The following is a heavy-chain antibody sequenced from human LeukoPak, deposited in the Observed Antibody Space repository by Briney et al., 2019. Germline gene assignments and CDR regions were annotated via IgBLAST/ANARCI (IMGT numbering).Heavy chain of an antibody. Sequence: GGALRLSCAASGFTFSSYAMSGVREAPGKGLEWGSAISGSGGSTYYADSVKGRFTISRDNSKNTLYLQMNSLRAEDTAVYYCAKENTAMAAMTDYWGQGTLVTVSS. J-gene: IGHJ4*02. CDR2: ISGSGGST. D-gene: IGHD5-18*01. CDR3: AKENTAMAAMTDY. CDR1: GFTFSSYA. V-gene: IGHV3-23*01.